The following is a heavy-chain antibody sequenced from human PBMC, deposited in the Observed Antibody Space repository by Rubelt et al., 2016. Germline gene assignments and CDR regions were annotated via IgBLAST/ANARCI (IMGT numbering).Heavy chain of an antibody. V-gene: IGHV1-2*02. D-gene: IGHD5-24*01. CDR2: INPNSGGT. Sequence: QVRLVQSGAEVKKPGASVKVSCKASGYTFTGYYMRWVRQAPGQGLEWMGWINPNSGGTNYAQRFQGRVTMTRDTSISTAYMGLGRLGSDDTAVFYCAREDGDYWGQGTLVTVSS. CDR3: AREDGDY. CDR1: GYTFTGYY. J-gene: IGHJ4*02.